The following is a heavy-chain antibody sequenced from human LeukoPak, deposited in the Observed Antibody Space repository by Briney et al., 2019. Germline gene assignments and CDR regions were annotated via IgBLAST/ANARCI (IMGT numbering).Heavy chain of an antibody. D-gene: IGHD1-26*01. CDR1: AVSISSYY. Sequence: SETLSLTCTFSAVSISSYYWNWIRQPPGKGLEWIGYIYYSGSTNYNPSLKSRVTISVDTSKNQFSLKLSSVTAADTAVYYCARVYSGSYFGYWGQGTLVTVSS. CDR2: IYYSGST. CDR3: ARVYSGSYFGY. J-gene: IGHJ4*02. V-gene: IGHV4-59*01.